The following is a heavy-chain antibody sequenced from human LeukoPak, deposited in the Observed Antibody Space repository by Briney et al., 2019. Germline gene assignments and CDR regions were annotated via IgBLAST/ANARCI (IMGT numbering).Heavy chain of an antibody. Sequence: SETLSLTCAVYGGSFSGYCWSWIRQPPGKGLEWIGEINHSGGTNYNPSLKSRVTISVDTSKNQFSLKLSSVTAADTAVYYCAKGASYYYDNSWFDPWGQGTLVTVSS. V-gene: IGHV4-34*01. CDR1: GGSFSGYC. CDR3: AKGASYYYDNSWFDP. D-gene: IGHD3-22*01. CDR2: INHSGGT. J-gene: IGHJ5*02.